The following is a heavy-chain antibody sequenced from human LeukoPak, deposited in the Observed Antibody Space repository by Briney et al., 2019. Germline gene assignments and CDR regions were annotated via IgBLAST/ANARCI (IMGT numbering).Heavy chain of an antibody. CDR2: IYYSGST. J-gene: IGHJ4*02. V-gene: IGHV4-39*01. D-gene: IGHD3-16*02. CDR1: GGSISSSSYY. Sequence: PSETLSLTCTVSGGSISSSSYYWGWIRQPPGKGLEWSGSIYYSGSTYYNPSLKSRVTISVDTSKNRFSLKLSSVTAADTAVYYCASRIMITFGGVILEYYFDYWGQGTLVTVSS. CDR3: ASRIMITFGGVILEYYFDY.